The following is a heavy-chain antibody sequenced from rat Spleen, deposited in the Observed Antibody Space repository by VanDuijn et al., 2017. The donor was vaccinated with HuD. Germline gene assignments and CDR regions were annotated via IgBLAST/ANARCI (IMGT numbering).Heavy chain of an antibody. CDR3: TRGLRRVYPYYWYFDF. D-gene: IGHD1-11*01. V-gene: IGHV2-1*01. Sequence: QVQLKESGPGLVQPSQTLSLTCTVSGFSLTSNSVHWVRQPPGKGLEWMGAIWSGGSTDYNSALKSRLSISRDTSKSQVFLKMNSLQTEDTAIYFCTRGLRRVYPYYWYFDFWGPGTMVTVSS. CDR2: IWSGGST. J-gene: IGHJ1*01. CDR1: GFSLTSNS.